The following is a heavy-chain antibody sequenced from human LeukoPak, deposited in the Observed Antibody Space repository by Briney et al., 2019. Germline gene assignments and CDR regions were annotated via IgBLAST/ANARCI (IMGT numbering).Heavy chain of an antibody. CDR2: ISGSGGST. Sequence: PGGSLRLSCAASGFTVSSSYAMSWVRQAPGKGLEWVSAISGSGGSTYYADSVKGRFTISRDNSKNTLYLQMNSLRAEDTAVYYCAKAPEYNWNAEYFQHWGQGTLVTVSS. CDR3: AKAPEYNWNAEYFQH. J-gene: IGHJ1*01. D-gene: IGHD1-20*01. V-gene: IGHV3-23*01. CDR1: GFTVSSSYA.